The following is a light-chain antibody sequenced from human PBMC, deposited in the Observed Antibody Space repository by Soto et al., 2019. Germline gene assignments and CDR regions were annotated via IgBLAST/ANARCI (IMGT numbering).Light chain of an antibody. J-gene: IGLJ1*01. CDR3: SAYAGSPYLYV. V-gene: IGLV2-8*01. CDR1: TFDVGGYNY. CDR2: EVS. Sequence: QSALGQPPSASGSPGHSVTISCTGTTFDVGGYNYVSWYQQHPGKAPQVLMYEVSKRPSGVPDRFSGSKSGNTASLTVSGLQAEDDADYYCSAYAGSPYLYVFGSGTKVTVL.